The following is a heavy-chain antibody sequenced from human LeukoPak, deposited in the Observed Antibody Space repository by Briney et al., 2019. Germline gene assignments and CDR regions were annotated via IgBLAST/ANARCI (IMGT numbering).Heavy chain of an antibody. CDR2: IYYSGST. J-gene: IGHJ4*02. D-gene: IGHD2-15*01. Sequence: SETLSLTCTVSGGPISSYYWSWIRQPPGKGLEWIGYIYYSGSTNYNPSLKSRVTISIDTSKNQFSLKLSSVTAADTAVYYCARGNKCSGGSCYEEFDYWGQGTLVTVSS. V-gene: IGHV4-59*01. CDR3: ARGNKCSGGSCYEEFDY. CDR1: GGPISSYY.